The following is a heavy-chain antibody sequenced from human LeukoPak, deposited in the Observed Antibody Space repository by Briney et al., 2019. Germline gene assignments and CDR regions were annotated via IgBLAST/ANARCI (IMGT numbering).Heavy chain of an antibody. CDR1: GGSISSSSHY. V-gene: IGHV4-39*07. D-gene: IGHD2/OR15-2a*01. J-gene: IGHJ4*02. CDR2: IYYSGST. CDR3: ARGVQTFFDY. Sequence: KPSETLSLTCTVSGGSISSSSHYWGWIRQPPGKGREWIGSIYYSGSTYYNPSLKSRVTISVDTSKNQFSLKLSSVTAADTAVYYCARGVQTFFDYWGQGTLVTVSS.